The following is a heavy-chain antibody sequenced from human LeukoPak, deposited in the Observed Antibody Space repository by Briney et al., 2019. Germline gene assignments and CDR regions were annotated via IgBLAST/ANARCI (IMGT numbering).Heavy chain of an antibody. CDR2: IYTSGST. V-gene: IGHV4-4*07. Sequence: SETLSLTCTVSGGSISSYYWSWIRQPAGKGLEWIGRIYTSGSTNYNPSLKSRVTMSVDTSKNQLSLKLSSVIAADTAVYYCARSEINTADFDYWGQGTLVTVSS. CDR3: ARSEINTADFDY. CDR1: GGSISSYY. J-gene: IGHJ4*02. D-gene: IGHD5-18*01.